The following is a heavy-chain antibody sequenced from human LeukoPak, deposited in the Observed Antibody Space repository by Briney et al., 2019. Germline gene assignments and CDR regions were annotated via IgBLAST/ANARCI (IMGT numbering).Heavy chain of an antibody. V-gene: IGHV4-39*07. J-gene: IGHJ2*01. CDR2: IYYSGST. D-gene: IGHD3-10*01. CDR1: GGSISSSSYY. Sequence: SETLSLTCTVSGGSISSSSYYWGWIRQPPGKGLEWIGSIYYSGSTYYNPSLKSRVTISVDTSKNRFSLKLSSVTAADTAVYYCQLWFGATIRRYFDLWGRGTLVTVSS. CDR3: QLWFGATIRRYFDL.